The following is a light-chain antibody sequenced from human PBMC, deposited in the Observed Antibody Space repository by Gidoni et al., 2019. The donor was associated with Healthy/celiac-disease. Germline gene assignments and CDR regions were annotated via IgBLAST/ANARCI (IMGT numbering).Light chain of an antibody. CDR1: QSISSY. CDR3: QQSYSTRGFT. Sequence: DIQMTQSPSSLSASVGDRVTITCRASQSISSYLNWYQQKPGKAPKLLIYAASSLQSGVPSRFSCSGAGTDFTLTISSLQPEDFATYYCQQSYSTRGFTFGPGTKVEIK. V-gene: IGKV1-39*01. J-gene: IGKJ3*01. CDR2: AAS.